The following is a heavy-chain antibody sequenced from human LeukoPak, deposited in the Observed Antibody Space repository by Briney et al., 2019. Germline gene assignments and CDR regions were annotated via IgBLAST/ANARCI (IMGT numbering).Heavy chain of an antibody. Sequence: ASVKVSCKASGYTFTSYYMHWVRQAPGQGHELMGIINPSGGSTSYAQKFQGRVTMTRDMSTSTVYMELSSLRSEDTAVYYCARSVEMATISAFDIWGQGTMVTVSS. CDR2: INPSGGST. D-gene: IGHD5-24*01. CDR1: GYTFTSYY. V-gene: IGHV1-46*01. J-gene: IGHJ3*02. CDR3: ARSVEMATISAFDI.